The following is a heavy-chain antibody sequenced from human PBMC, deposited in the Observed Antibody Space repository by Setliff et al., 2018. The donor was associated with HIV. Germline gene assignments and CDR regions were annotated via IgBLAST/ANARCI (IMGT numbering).Heavy chain of an antibody. Sequence: GGSLRLSCVASGFTFRDYGMHWVRQAPGKGLEWVAFIWYDGKNKNYADSVKGRFTISRDNSKNILYLQMSSLRVEDTALYYCAKELEKGLWYGDHYFYYGMDVWGQGTTVTV. CDR2: IWYDGKNK. V-gene: IGHV3-30*02. J-gene: IGHJ6*02. CDR1: GFTFRDYG. D-gene: IGHD3-10*01. CDR3: AKELEKGLWYGDHYFYYGMDV.